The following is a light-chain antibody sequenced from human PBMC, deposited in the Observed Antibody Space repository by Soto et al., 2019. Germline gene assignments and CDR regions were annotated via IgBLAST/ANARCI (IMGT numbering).Light chain of an antibody. CDR3: CSYAGSSTYVV. CDR1: SSDVGSYNL. Sequence: QTVVTQPASVSGSPGQSITISCTGTSSDVGSYNLVSWYQQHPGKAPKLMIYEGSKRPSGVSNRFSGSKSGNTASLTISGLRAEDEADYYCCSYAGSSTYVVFGGGTKLTVL. J-gene: IGLJ2*01. V-gene: IGLV2-23*01. CDR2: EGS.